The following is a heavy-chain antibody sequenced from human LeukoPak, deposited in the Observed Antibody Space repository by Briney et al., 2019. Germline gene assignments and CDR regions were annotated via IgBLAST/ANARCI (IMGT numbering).Heavy chain of an antibody. Sequence: GGSLRLSCTASGFTFGDYAMSWVRQAPGKGLEWVGFIRSKAYGGTTEYAASVKGRFTISRDDSTSIAYLQMNSLKTEDTAVYYCVVVVAATHFDYWGQGTLVTVSS. CDR3: VVVVAATHFDY. CDR1: GFTFGDYA. V-gene: IGHV3-49*04. J-gene: IGHJ4*02. D-gene: IGHD2-15*01. CDR2: IRSKAYGGTT.